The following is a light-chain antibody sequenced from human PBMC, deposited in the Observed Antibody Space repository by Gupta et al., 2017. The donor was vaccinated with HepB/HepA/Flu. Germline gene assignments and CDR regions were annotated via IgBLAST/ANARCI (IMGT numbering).Light chain of an antibody. Sequence: QSALTQPASVSGSPGPSIPISCTGTSSAFGGYNYVSWYQQHPGKAPKLMIYDVSNRPSGVSNRFSVSKSGNTASLTISGLQAEDDADYDCSSYTSSVVFGGGTKLTVL. CDR2: DVS. CDR3: SSYTSSVV. J-gene: IGLJ2*01. CDR1: SSAFGGYNY. V-gene: IGLV2-14*01.